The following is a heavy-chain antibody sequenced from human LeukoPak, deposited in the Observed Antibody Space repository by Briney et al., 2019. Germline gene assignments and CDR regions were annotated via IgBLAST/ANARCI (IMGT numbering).Heavy chain of an antibody. CDR2: MNPNSGNT. J-gene: IGHJ5*02. V-gene: IGHV1-8*01. D-gene: IGHD2-2*01. Sequence: ASVKVSCKASGYTFTSCDINWVRQATGQGLEWMGWMNPNSGNTGYAQKFQGRVSMTRNTSISTAYMELSSLRSEDTAVYYCARGDDDTRTRDNWFDPWGQGTLVTVSS. CDR3: ARGDDDTRTRDNWFDP. CDR1: GYTFTSCD.